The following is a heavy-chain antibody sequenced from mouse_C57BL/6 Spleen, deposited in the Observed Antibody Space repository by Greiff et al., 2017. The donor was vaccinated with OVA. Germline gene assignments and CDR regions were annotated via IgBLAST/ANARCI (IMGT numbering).Heavy chain of an antibody. CDR3: ARRGWLLRVDY. Sequence: QVQLQQPGAELVKPGASVKLSCKASGYTFTRYWMQWVKQRPGQGLEWIGEIDPSDSYTNYNQKFKGKATLTVDTSSSTAYMQLSSLTSEDSAVYYCARRGWLLRVDYWGQGTTLTVSS. J-gene: IGHJ2*01. CDR2: IDPSDSYT. D-gene: IGHD2-3*01. CDR1: GYTFTRYW. V-gene: IGHV1-50*01.